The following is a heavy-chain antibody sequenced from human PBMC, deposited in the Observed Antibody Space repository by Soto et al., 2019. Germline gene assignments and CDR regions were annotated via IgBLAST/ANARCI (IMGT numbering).Heavy chain of an antibody. J-gene: IGHJ4*02. Sequence: QITLKESGPTLVKPTQTLTLTCTFSGFSLSTSGVGVGWIRQPPGKALEWLALIYWDDDKRYSPSLKSRLTITKDTSKNQVVLTMTNMDPVDTATYYCAREKKWERPLDYWGQGTLVTVSS. V-gene: IGHV2-5*02. CDR3: AREKKWERPLDY. CDR1: GFSLSTSGVG. D-gene: IGHD1-26*01. CDR2: IYWDDDK.